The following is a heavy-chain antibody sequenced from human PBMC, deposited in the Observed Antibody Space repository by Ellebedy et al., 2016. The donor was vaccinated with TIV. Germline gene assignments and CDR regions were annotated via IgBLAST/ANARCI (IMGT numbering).Heavy chain of an antibody. CDR3: ARGRGSGWYMYPIDY. CDR1: GGSISGYY. J-gene: IGHJ4*01. CDR2: INQDGGEK. Sequence: PSETLSLTCTVSGGSISGYYWSWVRQGPGKGLEWVANINQDGGEKNYVDSVRGRFTISRDNAKNSLYLQMNSLRAEDTAVYYCARGRGSGWYMYPIDYWGHGTVVTVSS. V-gene: IGHV3-7*03. D-gene: IGHD6-19*01.